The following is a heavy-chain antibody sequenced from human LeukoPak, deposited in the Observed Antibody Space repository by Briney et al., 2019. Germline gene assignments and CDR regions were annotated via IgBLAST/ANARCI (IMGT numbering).Heavy chain of an antibody. CDR3: AREALWAYYFDY. CDR2: IYSGGST. Sequence: PGWSLRLSCEASGFTVSSNYMSWVRQAPGKGLEWVSVIYSGGSTYYADSVKGRFTISRDNSKNTLYLQMNSLRAEDTAVYYCAREALWAYYFDYWGQGTLVTVSS. CDR1: GFTVSSNY. J-gene: IGHJ4*02. D-gene: IGHD3-10*01. V-gene: IGHV3-66*01.